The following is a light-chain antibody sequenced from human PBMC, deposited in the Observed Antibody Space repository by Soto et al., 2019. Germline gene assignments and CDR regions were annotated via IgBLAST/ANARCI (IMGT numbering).Light chain of an antibody. V-gene: IGKV3-20*01. Sequence: EIVLTQSPGTLSLSPGERATLSCRASQSVSSSYLAWYQQKPGQAPRLLIYGASSRATGIPVRFSGSGSESDFTLTISSLQPDDFATYYCQHYNSYSEAFGQGTKVDIK. CDR3: QHYNSYSEA. J-gene: IGKJ1*01. CDR2: GAS. CDR1: QSVSSSY.